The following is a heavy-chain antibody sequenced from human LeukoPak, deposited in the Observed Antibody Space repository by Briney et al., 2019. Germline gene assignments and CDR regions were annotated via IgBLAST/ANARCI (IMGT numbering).Heavy chain of an antibody. CDR2: INHSGST. D-gene: IGHD3-22*01. CDR3: ARHVDDSSGCAFDI. V-gene: IGHV4-34*01. J-gene: IGHJ3*02. Sequence: PSETLSLTCAVYGGSFSGYYWSWIRQPPGKGLEWIGEINHSGSTKYNPSLKSRVTISVDTSKNQFSLKLSSVTAADTAVYYCARHVDDSSGCAFDIWGQGTMVTVSS. CDR1: GGSFSGYY.